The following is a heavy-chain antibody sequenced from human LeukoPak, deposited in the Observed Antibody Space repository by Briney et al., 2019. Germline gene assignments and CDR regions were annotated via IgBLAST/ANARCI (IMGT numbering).Heavy chain of an antibody. CDR3: ARDPRNVGLAP. Sequence: GGSLRLSCAASGFTFSSYTMSWVRQAPGKGLEWVSGVSGSGGSTHYADSVKGRFTMSRDNVKNTLYLQMNSLRVEDTAVYYCARDPRNVGLAPWGQGTLVTVSS. CDR2: VSGSGGST. D-gene: IGHD2-15*01. J-gene: IGHJ5*02. CDR1: GFTFSSYT. V-gene: IGHV3-23*01.